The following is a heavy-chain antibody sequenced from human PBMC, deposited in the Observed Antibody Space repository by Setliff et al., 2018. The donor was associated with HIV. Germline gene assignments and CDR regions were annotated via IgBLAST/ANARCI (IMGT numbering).Heavy chain of an antibody. CDR2: INTNTGNP. CDR3: ARDRILWFGELSGAFDI. CDR1: AYTFTSYA. Sequence: ASVKVSCKASAYTFTSYAMNRVRQAPGQGLEWMGWINTNTGNPTYAQGFTGRFVFSLDTSVSTAYLQISSLKAEDTAVYYCARDRILWFGELSGAFDIWGQGTMVTVSS. V-gene: IGHV7-4-1*02. D-gene: IGHD3-10*01. J-gene: IGHJ3*02.